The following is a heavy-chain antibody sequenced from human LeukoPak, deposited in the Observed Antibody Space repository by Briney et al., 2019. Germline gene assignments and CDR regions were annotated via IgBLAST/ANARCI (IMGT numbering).Heavy chain of an antibody. D-gene: IGHD3-22*01. CDR3: ARVTSLDYDSSGYYYIPPPYYYYYGMDV. J-gene: IGHJ6*02. CDR1: GYTFTSYG. V-gene: IGHV1-18*01. Sequence: GASVKVSCKASGYTFTSYGISWVRQAPGQGLEWMGWISAYNGNTNYAQKLQGRVTMTTDTSTSTAYMELSRLRSDDTAVYYCARVTSLDYDSSGYYYIPPPYYYYYGMDVWGQGTTVTVSS. CDR2: ISAYNGNT.